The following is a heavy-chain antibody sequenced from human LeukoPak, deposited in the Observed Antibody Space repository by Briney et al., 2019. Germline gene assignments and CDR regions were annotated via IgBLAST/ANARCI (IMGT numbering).Heavy chain of an antibody. V-gene: IGHV1-24*01. Sequence: ASVKVSCKVSGYTLTELSMHWVRQAPGKGLEWMGGFHPEDGETIYEQKFQGRVTMTEYTSTDTAYMELSSLRSEDTAVYYCAKDGANIVVVVAATPVGWFDPWGQGTLVTVSS. D-gene: IGHD2-15*01. CDR2: FHPEDGET. CDR3: AKDGANIVVVVAATPVGWFDP. J-gene: IGHJ5*02. CDR1: GYTLTELS.